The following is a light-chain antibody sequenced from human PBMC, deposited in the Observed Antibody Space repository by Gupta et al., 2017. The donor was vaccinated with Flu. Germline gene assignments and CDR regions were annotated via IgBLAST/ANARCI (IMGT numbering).Light chain of an antibody. V-gene: IGLV2-14*01. J-gene: IGLJ3*02. CDR3: GSYTISTTFV. CDR1: SSDVGAYKY. Sequence: QSALTQPASVSGSPGQSITLSCTGTSSDVGAYKYVSWYQQHPGKAPKLMICEVTNRPSGVSNRFSGSKSGNTASLTISGLQAEDEADYYCGSYTISTTFVFGGGTKMTVL. CDR2: EVT.